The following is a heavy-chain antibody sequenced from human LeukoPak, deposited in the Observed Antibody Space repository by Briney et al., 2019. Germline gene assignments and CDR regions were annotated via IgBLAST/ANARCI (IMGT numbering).Heavy chain of an antibody. V-gene: IGHV3-23*01. CDR3: AKMGPNYYDSSGYSWFDP. CDR2: ITGDDST. Sequence: GGSLRLSCAASGFTFGTFAFSWVRQAPGKGLEWVSSITGDDSTYYADSVKGRFTISRDNSKNTLYLQMNSLRAEDTAVYYCAKMGPNYYDSSGYSWFDPWGQGTLVTASS. CDR1: GFTFGTFA. D-gene: IGHD3-22*01. J-gene: IGHJ5*02.